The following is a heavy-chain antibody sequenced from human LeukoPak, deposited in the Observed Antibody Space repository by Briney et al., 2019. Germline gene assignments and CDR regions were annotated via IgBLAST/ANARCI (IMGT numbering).Heavy chain of an antibody. CDR1: GGSISSYY. J-gene: IGHJ5*02. CDR2: IYTSGST. D-gene: IGHD3-10*01. CDR3: ARGEYYYGSGSPAFDP. V-gene: IGHV4-4*07. Sequence: PSETLSLTCTVSGGSISSYYWSWIRQPAGKGLEWIGRIYTSGSTNYNPSLKSRVTMSVDTSKNQFSLKLSSVTAADTAVYYCARGEYYYGSGSPAFDPWGQGTLVTVSS.